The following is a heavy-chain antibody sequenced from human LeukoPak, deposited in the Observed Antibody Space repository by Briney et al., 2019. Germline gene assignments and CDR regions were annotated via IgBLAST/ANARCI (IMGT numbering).Heavy chain of an antibody. J-gene: IGHJ4*02. CDR2: MNPKRGDT. V-gene: IGHV1-2*02. CDR1: GYTFTDYY. D-gene: IGHD3-22*01. CDR3: ARGTYYDSSAYSGVRLFDY. Sequence: ASVKVSCKASGYTFTDYYIHWVRQAPGQGLEWMAWMNPKRGDTSYAQKFQGRVTMTRDTSISTAYMELSRLRFDDTAVYYCARGTYYDSSAYSGVRLFDYWGQGTLVTVSS.